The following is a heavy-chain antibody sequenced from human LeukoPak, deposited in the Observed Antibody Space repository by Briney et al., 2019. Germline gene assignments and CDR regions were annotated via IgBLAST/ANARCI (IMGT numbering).Heavy chain of an antibody. CDR3: AKGGSSITIFGVVIPFDY. V-gene: IGHV3-66*01. CDR2: IYSGGST. Sequence: GGSLRLSCAASGFTVSSNYMSWVRQAPGKGLEWVSVIYSGGSTYYADSVKGRFTISRDNSKNTLYLQMNSLRAEDTAVYYCAKGGSSITIFGVVIPFDYWGQGTLVTVSS. D-gene: IGHD3-3*01. CDR1: GFTVSSNY. J-gene: IGHJ4*02.